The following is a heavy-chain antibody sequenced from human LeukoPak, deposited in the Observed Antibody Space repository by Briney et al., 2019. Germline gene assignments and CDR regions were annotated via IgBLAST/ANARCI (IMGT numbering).Heavy chain of an antibody. CDR3: AKDSSEGDYGDYRGPRDY. CDR1: GFTFSSYG. J-gene: IGHJ4*02. V-gene: IGHV3-33*06. D-gene: IGHD4-17*01. CDR2: ICYDGSNK. Sequence: GGSLRLSCAASGFTFSSYGMHWVRQAPGKGLEWVAVICYDGSNKYYADSVKGRFTISRDNSKNTLYLQMNSLRGEDTAVFYCAKDSSEGDYGDYRGPRDYWGQGTLVTVSS.